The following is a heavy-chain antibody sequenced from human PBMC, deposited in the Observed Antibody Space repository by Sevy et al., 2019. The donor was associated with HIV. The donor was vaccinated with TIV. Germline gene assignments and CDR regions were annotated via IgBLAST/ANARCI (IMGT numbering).Heavy chain of an antibody. CDR3: VSLLYYYEEYNAMDV. V-gene: IGHV3-73*01. D-gene: IGHD3-22*01. J-gene: IGHJ6*02. CDR2: IRSKASSYAT. Sequence: GGSLRLSCAASGFTFSGSAMHWVRQASGKGLEWIGRIRSKASSYATVYAASVKGRFTISIDDSKNTAYLQMNSLKIEDTAVYYCVSLLYYYEEYNAMDVWGQGTTVTVSS. CDR1: GFTFSGSA.